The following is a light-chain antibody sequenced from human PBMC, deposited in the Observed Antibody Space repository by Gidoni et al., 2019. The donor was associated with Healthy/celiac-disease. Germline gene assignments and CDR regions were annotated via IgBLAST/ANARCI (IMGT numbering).Light chain of an antibody. J-gene: IGKJ5*01. CDR1: QSLLHSNGYNY. CDR3: MQALQTP. Sequence: DIVMTQSPLSLPVTPGEPASISCRSSQSLLHSNGYNYLDWYLQKPGQSPQLLIYLGSNRASGVPDRFSGSGSGTDFTLKISRVEAEDVGVYYCMQALQTPFXQXTRLEIK. CDR2: LGS. V-gene: IGKV2-28*01.